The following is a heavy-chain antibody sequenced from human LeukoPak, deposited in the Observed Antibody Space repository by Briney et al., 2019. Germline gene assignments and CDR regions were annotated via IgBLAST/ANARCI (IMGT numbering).Heavy chain of an antibody. Sequence: KPSETLSLTCAVYGGSFSGYYWSWIRQPPGKGLEWIGEINHSGSTNYNPSLKSRVTISVDTSKNQSSLKLSSVTAADTAVYYCARGFFGPLDYWGQGTLVTVSS. CDR3: ARGFFGPLDY. CDR1: GGSFSGYY. CDR2: INHSGST. V-gene: IGHV4-34*01. D-gene: IGHD3-3*01. J-gene: IGHJ4*02.